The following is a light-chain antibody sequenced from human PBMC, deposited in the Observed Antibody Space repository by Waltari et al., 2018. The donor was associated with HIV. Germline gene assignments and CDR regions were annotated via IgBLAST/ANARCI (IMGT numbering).Light chain of an antibody. CDR3: QQYSNWPLT. Sequence: EIVMAQSPATLSVSPGETATVSCRASQSVSSSLAWYQQKPGQAPRLLIYGASTRATGIAARFSGSGSGIDFTLTISSLQSEDFVVYYCQQYSNWPLTFGGGTKVEI. CDR2: GAS. CDR1: QSVSSS. J-gene: IGKJ4*01. V-gene: IGKV3-15*01.